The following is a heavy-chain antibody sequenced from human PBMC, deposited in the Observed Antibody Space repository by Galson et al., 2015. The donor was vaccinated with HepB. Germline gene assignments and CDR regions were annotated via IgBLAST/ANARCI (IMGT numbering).Heavy chain of an antibody. V-gene: IGHV3-15*01. CDR1: GFTFTDAW. CDR3: ITEGILTGYIFFHY. CDR2: IKSKADGGTI. Sequence: SLRLSCAASGFTFTDAWMSWVRQAPGKGLEWVGHIKSKADGGTIDYAAPVKGRFTVSRDDSKNTLFLQMYSLKTEDTAVYYCITEGILTGYIFFHYWGQGALVTVSS. J-gene: IGHJ4*02. D-gene: IGHD3-9*01.